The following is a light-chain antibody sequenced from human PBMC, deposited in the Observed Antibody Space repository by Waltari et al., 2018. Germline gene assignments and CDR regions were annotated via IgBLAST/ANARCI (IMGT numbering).Light chain of an antibody. CDR1: QGLNTN. J-gene: IGKJ1*01. Sequence: DIVMTQSPATLSLSPGARATFSCMSSQGLNTNLAWYQQKPGQPPRLLIYGSSTRATGVPPRFSGRGSATEFILTISSRQSEDCAVYDCQQYNQWPPWTFGQGTKVEIK. CDR2: GSS. V-gene: IGKV3-15*01. CDR3: QQYNQWPPWT.